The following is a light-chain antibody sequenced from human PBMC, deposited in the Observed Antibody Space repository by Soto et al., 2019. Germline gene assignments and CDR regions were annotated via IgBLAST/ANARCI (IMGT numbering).Light chain of an antibody. Sequence: DIQMTQSPSSLSASVGDRVSITCRASQGISNRLAWYQQKPGKVPKLLIYETSTLQSGVPSRFSGSGSRTDFTLTISSLQPEDVATYYCQNYNSAPPAGAFGGGTKVEIK. J-gene: IGKJ4*01. CDR2: ETS. CDR1: QGISNR. CDR3: QNYNSAPPAGA. V-gene: IGKV1-27*01.